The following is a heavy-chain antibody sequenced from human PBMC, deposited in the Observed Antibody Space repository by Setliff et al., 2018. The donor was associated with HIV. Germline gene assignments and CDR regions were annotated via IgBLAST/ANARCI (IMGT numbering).Heavy chain of an antibody. CDR1: DYTFTNYG. Sequence: ASVKVSCKASDYTFTNYGISWVRQAPGQGLEWMGWISASGASTKYAQRLQGRVTLTRDTSSSTVYVELSSLRSDDTAVYYCAREAEQGERSSSWYFDYWGQGTLVTVSS. V-gene: IGHV1-18*01. J-gene: IGHJ4*02. CDR2: ISASGAST. CDR3: AREAEQGERSSSWYFDY. D-gene: IGHD6-6*01.